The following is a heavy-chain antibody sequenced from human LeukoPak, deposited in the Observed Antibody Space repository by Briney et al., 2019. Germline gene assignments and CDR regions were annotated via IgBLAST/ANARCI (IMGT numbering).Heavy chain of an antibody. J-gene: IGHJ4*02. CDR1: GYTFTSSG. V-gene: IGHV1-18*04. Sequence: ASVKVSCKASGYTFTSSGIYWVRQAPGQGLEWMGWISGYNGNTMYAQKVQGRVTMTTDTSTSTAYMELRSLRSDDTAVYYCARGTKGSSSQTRYYFDYWGQGTLVTVSS. CDR2: ISGYNGNT. CDR3: ARGTKGSSSQTRYYFDY. D-gene: IGHD6-6*01.